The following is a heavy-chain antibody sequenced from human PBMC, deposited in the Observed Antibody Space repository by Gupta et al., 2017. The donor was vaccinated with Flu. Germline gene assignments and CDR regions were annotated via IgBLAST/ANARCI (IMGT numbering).Heavy chain of an antibody. Sequence: EVRLVESGGGLVQPGGSLRPSCVVSGFTFSEHYMDWISQAPGKGLEWVGRIRNKANSYTTEYAASVKDRFTITRDDSKDSLYLQMNSLNNGDTAVYYCSRGETGPSPPGRNDCWGQGTLVTVSS. CDR2: IRNKANSYTT. J-gene: IGHJ4*02. D-gene: IGHD2-8*02. V-gene: IGHV3-72*01. CDR1: GFTFSEHY. CDR3: SRGETGPSPPGRNDC.